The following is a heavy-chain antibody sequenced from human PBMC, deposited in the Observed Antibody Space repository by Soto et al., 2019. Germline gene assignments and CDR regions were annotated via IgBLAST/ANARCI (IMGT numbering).Heavy chain of an antibody. CDR2: INHSGST. CDR1: GGSFSGYY. CDR3: ARGRRNYDFWSGYYLPFDY. J-gene: IGHJ4*02. Sequence: PSETLSLTCAVYGGSFSGYYWSWIRQPPGKGLEWIGEINHSGSTNYNPSLKSRVTISVDASKNQSSLKLSSVTAADTAVYYCARGRRNYDFWSGYYLPFDYWGQGTLVTVSS. D-gene: IGHD3-3*01. V-gene: IGHV4-34*01.